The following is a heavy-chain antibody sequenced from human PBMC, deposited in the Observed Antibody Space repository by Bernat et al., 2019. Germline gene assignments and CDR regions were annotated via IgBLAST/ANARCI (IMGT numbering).Heavy chain of an antibody. J-gene: IGHJ6*02. CDR3: ARAMATIGDNYYYYGMDV. CDR2: INPNSGGT. D-gene: IGHD5-24*01. Sequence: QVQLVQSGAEVKKPGASVKVSCKASGYTFTGYYMHWVRQAPGQGLEWMGWINPNSGGTNYAQKFKGWVTMTRDTSISTAYMELSRLRSDDTAVYYCARAMATIGDNYYYYGMDVWGQGTTVTVSS. CDR1: GYTFTGYY. V-gene: IGHV1-2*04.